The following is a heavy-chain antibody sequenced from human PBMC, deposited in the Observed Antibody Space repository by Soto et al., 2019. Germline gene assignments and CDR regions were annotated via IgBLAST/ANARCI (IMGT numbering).Heavy chain of an antibody. Sequence: GGSLRLSCAASGFTFSSYGMHWVRQAPGKGLEWVAVISYDGSNKYYADSVKGRFTISRDNSKNTLYLQMNSLRAEDTAVYYCARSYYYDSSGYYRSFFQHWGQGTLVTVSS. J-gene: IGHJ1*01. CDR2: ISYDGSNK. D-gene: IGHD3-22*01. CDR3: ARSYYYDSSGYYRSFFQH. CDR1: GFTFSSYG. V-gene: IGHV3-30*03.